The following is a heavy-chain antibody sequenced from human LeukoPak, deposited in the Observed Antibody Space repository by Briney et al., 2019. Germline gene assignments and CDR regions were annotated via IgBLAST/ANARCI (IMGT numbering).Heavy chain of an antibody. CDR1: GFTFNNYA. V-gene: IGHV3-23*01. CDR2: ISGSGVYT. CDR3: AGGAPRPF. Sequence: GGSLRLSCAASGFTFNNYAMSWVRQAPGKGLEWVSSISGSGVYTHYADSVRGRSTISRDTSKNTLYLQMNSLRAEDTAVYYCAGGAPRPFWGQGTLVTVSS. D-gene: IGHD6-6*01. J-gene: IGHJ4*02.